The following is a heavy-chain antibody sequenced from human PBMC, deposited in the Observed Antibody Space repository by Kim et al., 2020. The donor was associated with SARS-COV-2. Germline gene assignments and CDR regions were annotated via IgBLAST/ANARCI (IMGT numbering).Heavy chain of an antibody. CDR1: GFSFSDND. CDR3: AKNSGWYSS. CDR2: IMHSPDGRT. D-gene: IGHD6-19*01. Sequence: GGSLRLSCVASGFSFSDNDMTWVRLAPGKGLEWVGTIMHSPDGRTYHADSVKGRFTLSRDDSKNALYLQMSSLRVEDTAKYYCAKNSGWYSSWGQGMLVTVSS. J-gene: IGHJ5*02. V-gene: IGHV3-23*01.